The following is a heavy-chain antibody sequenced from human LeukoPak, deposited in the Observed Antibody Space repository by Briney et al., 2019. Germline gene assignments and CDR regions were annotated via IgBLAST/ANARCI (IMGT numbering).Heavy chain of an antibody. CDR1: GYTFTGYY. D-gene: IGHD3-16*02. V-gene: IGHV1-2*02. J-gene: IGHJ4*02. CDR2: INPNSGGT. Sequence: ASVKVSRKASGYTFTGYYIHWVRQAPGQGLEWMGWINPNSGGTNYAQNFQGRVTMTRDTSISTAYMELSRLRSDGTAVYYCARAGGIVGELSLYLIDYWGQGTLVTVSS. CDR3: ARAGGIVGELSLYLIDY.